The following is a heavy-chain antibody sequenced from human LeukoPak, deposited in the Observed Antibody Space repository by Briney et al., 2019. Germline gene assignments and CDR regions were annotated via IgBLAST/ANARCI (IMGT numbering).Heavy chain of an antibody. CDR3: ARVWGGGYYQGEYFQH. Sequence: SVKVSCKASGGTFSSYAISWVRQAPGQGLEWMGGIIPIFGTANYAQKFQGRVTITADESTSTAYMELSSLRSEDTAVYYCARVWGGGYYQGEYFQHWGQGTLVTVSS. J-gene: IGHJ1*01. CDR1: GGTFSSYA. V-gene: IGHV1-69*13. D-gene: IGHD3-22*01. CDR2: IIPIFGTA.